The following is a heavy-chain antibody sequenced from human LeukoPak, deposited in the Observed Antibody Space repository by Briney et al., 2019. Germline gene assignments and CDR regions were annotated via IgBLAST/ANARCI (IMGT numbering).Heavy chain of an antibody. CDR2: VSGSGGNT. D-gene: IGHD2-2*03. J-gene: IGHJ5*02. CDR1: GFTFSSYA. Sequence: GGSLRLSCSASGFTFSSYAMSWVRQAPEEGLEWVSTVSGSGGNTYYVDRVKGRFTISRDNSKNTVYLEMDSLTVDDTAVYYCEKDGYPRGKKEAWGQGILVIVSS. CDR3: EKDGYPRGKKEA. V-gene: IGHV3-23*01.